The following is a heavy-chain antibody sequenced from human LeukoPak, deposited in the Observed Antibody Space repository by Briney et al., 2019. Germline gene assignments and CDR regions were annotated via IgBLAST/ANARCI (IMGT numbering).Heavy chain of an antibody. CDR2: MSGSSGST. D-gene: IGHD2-2*01. J-gene: IGHJ4*02. V-gene: IGHV3-23*01. Sequence: PGGSLRLSCAASGFSFSSYAMSWVRQAPGKGLEWVSGMSGSSGSTYYADSVKGRFSISRDNSKKSVSLQMNSLRAEDTAIYYCSAILYHWGQGTLVTVSS. CDR1: GFSFSSYA. CDR3: SAILYH.